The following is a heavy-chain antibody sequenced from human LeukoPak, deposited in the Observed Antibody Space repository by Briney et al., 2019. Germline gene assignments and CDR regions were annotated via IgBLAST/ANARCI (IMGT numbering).Heavy chain of an antibody. CDR1: GFTFDDYA. J-gene: IGHJ4*02. CDR3: VKELRKYFDY. CDR2: LSWNSVGI. Sequence: PGGSLRLSCAASGFTFDDYAMHWVRQAPGKGLEWVSGLSWNSVGIGYADSVEGRFTISRDNAKNSLYLQMNSLRAEDTALYYCVKELRKYFDYWGQGTLVTVSS. V-gene: IGHV3-9*01.